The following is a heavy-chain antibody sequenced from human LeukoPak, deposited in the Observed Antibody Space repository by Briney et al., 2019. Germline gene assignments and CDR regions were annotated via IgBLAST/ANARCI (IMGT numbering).Heavy chain of an antibody. CDR2: IYYSGST. J-gene: IGHJ4*02. CDR1: GGSFSDYY. Sequence: PSETLSLTCAVYGGSFSDYYWGWIRQPPGKGLEWIGSIYYSGSTYYNPSLKSRVTISVDTSKNQFSLKLSSVTAADTAVYYCARDEYDFWSGYYTGIDYWGQGTLVTVSS. CDR3: ARDEYDFWSGYYTGIDY. V-gene: IGHV4-34*01. D-gene: IGHD3-3*01.